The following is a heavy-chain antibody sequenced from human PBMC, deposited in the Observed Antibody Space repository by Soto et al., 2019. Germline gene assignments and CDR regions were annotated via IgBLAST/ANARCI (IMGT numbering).Heavy chain of an antibody. CDR3: ARTPRAVAGKDGMDV. D-gene: IGHD6-19*01. CDR1: GGSLSDYY. Sequence: QVQLQQWGAGLLKSSETLSLTCAVYGGSLSDYYWSWIRQPPGKGLEWIGEINHSRSTNYNPSLKSRVTISVDTSKNQFALKVSSVTAADTAVYYCARTPRAVAGKDGMDVWGQGTTVTVSS. V-gene: IGHV4-34*01. J-gene: IGHJ6*02. CDR2: INHSRST.